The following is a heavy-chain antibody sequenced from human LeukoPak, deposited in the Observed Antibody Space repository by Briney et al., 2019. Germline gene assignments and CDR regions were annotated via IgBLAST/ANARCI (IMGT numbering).Heavy chain of an antibody. CDR3: ARGRLPYGGKKAFDI. CDR1: GRSFIGYY. V-gene: IGHV4-34*01. J-gene: IGHJ3*02. D-gene: IGHD4-23*01. CDR2: INHSGST. Sequence: KTSETLSLTCAVYGRSFIGYYWSWIRQPPGKGLEWIREINHSGSTNYNPSLKSRVTISVDTSKNQFSLKLSSVTAADTAVYYCARGRLPYGGKKAFDIWGQGTMVTVSS.